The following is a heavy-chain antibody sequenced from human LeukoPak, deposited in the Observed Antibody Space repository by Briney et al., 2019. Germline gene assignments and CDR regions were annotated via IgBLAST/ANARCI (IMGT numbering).Heavy chain of an antibody. CDR2: ISDSGGST. Sequence: GGSLRLSCAASRFTFRSYALSWVSQARGKGLEWVSGISDSGGSTYYADSVKGRFTISRDSSKNMLYLQMNSLRGDDTAVYYCAKDYGRARSTWYYWGQGTLVTVSS. D-gene: IGHD6-13*01. V-gene: IGHV3-23*01. CDR1: RFTFRSYA. CDR3: AKDYGRARSTWYY. J-gene: IGHJ4*02.